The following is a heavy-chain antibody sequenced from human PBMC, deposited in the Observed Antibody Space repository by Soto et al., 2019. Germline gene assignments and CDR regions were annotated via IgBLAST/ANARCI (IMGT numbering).Heavy chain of an antibody. CDR1: GYKFTSDW. CDR2: MYPGDSDI. D-gene: IGHD3-22*01. CDR3: ALLRYSSAVWKVRGVFAS. J-gene: IGHJ3*01. V-gene: IGHV5-51*01. Sequence: ESLKISCKASGYKFTSDWIGWVRQMPGKGLEWMGAMYPGDSDIRYSPSFQGQVTISADKSISTAYLQWSSLKASDTAMYYCALLRYSSAVWKVRGVFASRGQGTMVT.